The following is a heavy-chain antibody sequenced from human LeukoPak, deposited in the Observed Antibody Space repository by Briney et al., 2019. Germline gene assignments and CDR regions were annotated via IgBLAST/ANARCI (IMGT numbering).Heavy chain of an antibody. Sequence: GGSLRLSCAASGFTFSNAWMSWVRQAPGKGLEWVSVIYSGGSTYYADSVKGRFTISRDNSKNTLYLQMNSLRAEDTAVYYCARGVLTIFGVVQWGAFDIWGQGTLVTVSS. CDR3: ARGVLTIFGVVQWGAFDI. V-gene: IGHV3-53*01. D-gene: IGHD3-3*01. CDR1: GFTFSNAW. J-gene: IGHJ4*02. CDR2: IYSGGST.